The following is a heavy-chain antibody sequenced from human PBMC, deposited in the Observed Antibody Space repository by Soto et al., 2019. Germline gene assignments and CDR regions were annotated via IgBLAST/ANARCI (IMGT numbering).Heavy chain of an antibody. CDR2: INPSGGYT. CDR1: GYTFTGYY. CDR3: ARGGGIVVVTAPYDH. Sequence: GASVKVSCKASGYTFTGYYMHWVQQAPGQGLEWLGLINPSGGYTTYAQRFLGRVTMTSDTSTSTVHMELGSLTSEDTAVYYCARGGGIVVVTAPYDHWGQGTQVTVSS. V-gene: IGHV1-46*03. J-gene: IGHJ4*02. D-gene: IGHD2-21*02.